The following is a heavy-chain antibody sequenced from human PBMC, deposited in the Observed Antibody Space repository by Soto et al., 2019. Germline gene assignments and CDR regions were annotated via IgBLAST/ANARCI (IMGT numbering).Heavy chain of an antibody. Sequence: ASVKVSCKASGYTFTGYYMHWVRQAPGQGLEWMGWINPNSGGTNYAQKFQGWVTMTRDTSISTAYMELSRLRSDDTAVYYCARGVFWSCYYYMDVWGKGTTVTVSS. CDR1: GYTFTGYY. V-gene: IGHV1-2*04. J-gene: IGHJ6*03. D-gene: IGHD3-3*01. CDR3: ARGVFWSCYYYMDV. CDR2: INPNSGGT.